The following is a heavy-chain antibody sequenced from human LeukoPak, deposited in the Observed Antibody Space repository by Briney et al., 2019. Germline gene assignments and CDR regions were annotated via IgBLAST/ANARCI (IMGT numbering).Heavy chain of an antibody. V-gene: IGHV4-39*01. CDR2: IVYSGTT. CDR1: GGSISGSSYY. J-gene: IGHJ4*02. CDR3: ARDFGDHRIDY. D-gene: IGHD4-17*01. Sequence: SETLSLTCTVSGGSISGSSYYWGWVRQPPGKGLEWIGSIVYSGTTHYDPSLKSRVTISVDMSKSQFSLRLSSVTAADTAIYYCARDFGDHRIDYWGQGTLVTVSS.